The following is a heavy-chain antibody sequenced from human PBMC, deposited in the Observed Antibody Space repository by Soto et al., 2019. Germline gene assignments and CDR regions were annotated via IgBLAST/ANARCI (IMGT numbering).Heavy chain of an antibody. CDR3: AKDIRSGGMDV. CDR2: ISWDGGST. V-gene: IGHV3-43*01. D-gene: IGHD3-10*01. Sequence: GGSLRLSCAASGFTFDDYTMHWVRQAPGKGLEWVSLISWDGGSTYYADSVKGRFTISRDNSKNSLYLQMNSLRTEDTALYYGAKDIRSGGMDVWGQGTTVTVSS. CDR1: GFTFDDYT. J-gene: IGHJ6*02.